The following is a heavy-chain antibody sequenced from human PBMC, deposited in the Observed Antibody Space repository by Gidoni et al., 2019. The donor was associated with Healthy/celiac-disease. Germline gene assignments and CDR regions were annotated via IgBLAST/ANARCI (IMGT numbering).Heavy chain of an antibody. CDR3: ARDSKGMIFGVVAYLHQRHFDY. V-gene: IGHV3-21*01. D-gene: IGHD3-3*01. CDR1: GFPFRSYR. Sequence: EVQLVESGGGLVKPGGSLRLSCAASGFPFRSYRMNWVRQAPGKGLEWVSSISSSSSYIYYADSVKGRFTISRDNAKNSLYLQMNSLRAEDTAVYYCARDSKGMIFGVVAYLHQRHFDYWGQGTLVTVSS. CDR2: ISSSSSYI. J-gene: IGHJ4*02.